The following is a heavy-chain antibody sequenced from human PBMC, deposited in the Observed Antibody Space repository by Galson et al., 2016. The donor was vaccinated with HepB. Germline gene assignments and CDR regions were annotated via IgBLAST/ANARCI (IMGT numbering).Heavy chain of an antibody. Sequence: ETLSLTCTVSGGSISSGGYHWSWVRQHPGKGLEWVSAISGSGAGTNYADSVRGRFTISRDNSKNTLYLQMNSLTAEDTAVYYCAKTPPGSSIQYFDYWGQGTLVTVSS. J-gene: IGHJ4*02. CDR2: ISGSGAGT. CDR3: AKTPPGSSIQYFDY. V-gene: IGHV3-23*01. D-gene: IGHD6-6*01. CDR1: GGSISSGGYH.